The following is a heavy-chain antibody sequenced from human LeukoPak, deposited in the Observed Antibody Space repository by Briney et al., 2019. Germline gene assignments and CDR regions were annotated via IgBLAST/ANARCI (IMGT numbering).Heavy chain of an antibody. Sequence: GGSLRLSCAASGFTFSSYARSWVRQAPGKGLEWVAAISGSGGSTYYADSVKGRFTISRDNSKNTLCLQMNGLRAEDTAVYYCAKDLRFLEWLLLTLDYWGQGTLVTVSS. CDR2: ISGSGGST. CDR1: GFTFSSYA. J-gene: IGHJ4*02. D-gene: IGHD3-3*01. V-gene: IGHV3-23*01. CDR3: AKDLRFLEWLLLTLDY.